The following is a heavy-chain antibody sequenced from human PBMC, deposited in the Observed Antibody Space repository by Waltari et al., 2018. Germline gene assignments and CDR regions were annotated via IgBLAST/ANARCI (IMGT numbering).Heavy chain of an antibody. D-gene: IGHD3-10*01. V-gene: IGHV4-38-2*01. CDR3: AAGLGRQDYYGSGSYTYPGYFDY. CDR2: IYYSGST. CDR1: GYSISSGYY. Sequence: QVQLQESGPGLVKPSETLSLTCAVSGYSISSGYYWGWIRQPPGKGLEWIGSIYYSGSTYYNPSLKSRVTISVDTSKNQFSLKLSSVTAADTAVYYCAAGLGRQDYYGSGSYTYPGYFDYWGQGTLVTVSS. J-gene: IGHJ4*02.